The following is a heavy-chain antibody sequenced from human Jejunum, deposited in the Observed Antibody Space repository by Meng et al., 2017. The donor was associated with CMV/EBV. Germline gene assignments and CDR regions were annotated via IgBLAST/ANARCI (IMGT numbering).Heavy chain of an antibody. CDR3: VRDNWGLDY. J-gene: IGHJ4*02. D-gene: IGHD7-27*01. Sequence: RLTCSASGFIFNDYYMDWVRQAPGKGLEWVGSAKPKSYTTQLAASVEGRFTISRDDSKNSLFLQMNNLKTEDTALYYCVRDNWGLDYWGQGTLVTVSS. CDR2: AKPKSYTT. V-gene: IGHV3-72*01. CDR1: GFIFNDYY.